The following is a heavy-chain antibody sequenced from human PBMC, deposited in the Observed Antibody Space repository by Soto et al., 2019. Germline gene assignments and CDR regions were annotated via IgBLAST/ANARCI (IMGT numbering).Heavy chain of an antibody. CDR1: GFPFSSYA. Sequence: VQLLESGGSLVQPGGSLTLSCAASGFPFSSYAMSWVRQTPEKGLEWVAGISGGGNDRYYADFVQGRFTFSRDNSRNILYLQMNSLRADDTARYFCARSLFMVAPDNEPFDYWGQGTLVTVSS. CDR3: ARSLFMVAPDNEPFDY. J-gene: IGHJ4*02. V-gene: IGHV3-23*01. D-gene: IGHD5-12*01. CDR2: ISGGGNDR.